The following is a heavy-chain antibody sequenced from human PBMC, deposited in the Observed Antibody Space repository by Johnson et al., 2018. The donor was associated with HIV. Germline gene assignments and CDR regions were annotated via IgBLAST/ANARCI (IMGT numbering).Heavy chain of an antibody. CDR2: ITCNSRGI. CDR3: ARDEGRRSWAFDI. J-gene: IGHJ3*02. V-gene: IGHV3-23*04. Sequence: VQLVESGGGLVQPGGSLRLSCAASGFTFSSYAMSWVRQAPGKGLEWVATITCNSRGIGYAGSVKGRFTISRDKARRSLHLQMNSLRAEDTAVYYWARDEGRRSWAFDIWGQGRRVTVCS. D-gene: IGHD6-6*01. CDR1: GFTFSSYA.